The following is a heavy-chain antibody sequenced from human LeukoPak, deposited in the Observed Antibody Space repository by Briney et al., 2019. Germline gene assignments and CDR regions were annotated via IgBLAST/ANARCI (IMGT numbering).Heavy chain of an antibody. J-gene: IGHJ5*02. CDR1: GGSISSSSYS. D-gene: IGHD3-3*01. CDR2: IYYSGST. CDR3: ARDRAPPYDFWSGYYGWFDP. Sequence: SETLSLTCTVSGGSISSSSYSWGCIRQPPGKGLEWIGSIYYSGSTYYNPSLKSRVTISVDTSKNQFSLKLSSVTAADTAVYYCARDRAPPYDFWSGYYGWFDPWGQGTLVTVSS. V-gene: IGHV4-39*07.